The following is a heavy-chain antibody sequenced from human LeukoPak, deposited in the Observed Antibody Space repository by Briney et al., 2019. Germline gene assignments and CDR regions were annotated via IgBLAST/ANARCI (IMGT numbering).Heavy chain of an antibody. Sequence: PGGSLRLSCAASGFTFSSYWMSWVRQAPGKGLEWVANIKQDGSEKYYVDSVKGRFTISRDNAKNSLYLQMNSLRAEDTAVYYCARAAVGGQRYYYDSSGGYYFDYWGQGTLVTVSS. CDR3: ARAAVGGQRYYYDSSGGYYFDY. CDR1: GFTFSSYW. D-gene: IGHD3-22*01. J-gene: IGHJ4*02. V-gene: IGHV3-7*01. CDR2: IKQDGSEK.